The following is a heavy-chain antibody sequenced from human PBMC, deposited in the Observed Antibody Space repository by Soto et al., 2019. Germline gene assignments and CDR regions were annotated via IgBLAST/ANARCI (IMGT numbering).Heavy chain of an antibody. D-gene: IGHD6-13*01. CDR2: ISYDGSNK. Sequence: GGSLRLSCAASGFTFSSYAMHWVRQAPGKGLEWAAVISYDGSNKYYADSVKGRFTISRDTSKNTLYLQMNSLRAEDTAIYYNARRSRIAAAGTSADAFDIWGQGTMVTVSS. CDR3: ARRSRIAAAGTSADAFDI. CDR1: GFTFSSYA. V-gene: IGHV3-30-3*01. J-gene: IGHJ3*02.